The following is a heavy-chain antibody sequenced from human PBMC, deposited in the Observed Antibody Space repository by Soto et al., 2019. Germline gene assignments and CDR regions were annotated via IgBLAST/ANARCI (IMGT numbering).Heavy chain of an antibody. CDR2: ISGSGGST. J-gene: IGHJ4*02. V-gene: IGHV3-23*01. CDR1: GFTFSGYA. Sequence: GGPLRLSYAASGFTFSGYAMNWVRQAPGKGLEWVSAISGSGGSTYYADSVKGRFTISRDNSKNTLYLQMNSLRAEDTAIYYCAKEYYYDSSGYYTVPFDYWGQGTLVTVSS. D-gene: IGHD3-22*01. CDR3: AKEYYYDSSGYYTVPFDY.